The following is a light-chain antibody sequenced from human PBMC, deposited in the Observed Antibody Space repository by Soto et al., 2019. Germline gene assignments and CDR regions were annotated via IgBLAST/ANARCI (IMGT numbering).Light chain of an antibody. Sequence: CPASQGIRNDLGWYQQKPGKAPKLLIYAASSLQSGVPSRFSGSGSGTDFTLTLRSLQPEDFATYYCLQHYKSPIPFGQGTRLEIK. CDR2: AAS. V-gene: IGKV1-6*01. CDR1: QGIRND. J-gene: IGKJ5*01. CDR3: LQHYKSPIP.